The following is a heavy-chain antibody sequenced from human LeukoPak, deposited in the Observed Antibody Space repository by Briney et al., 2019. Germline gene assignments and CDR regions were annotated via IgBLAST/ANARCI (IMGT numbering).Heavy chain of an antibody. CDR2: INPSGGST. Sequence: ASVKVSCKASGYTFTSYYMHWVRQAPGQGLEWMGIINPSGGSTSYAQKFQGRVTMTRDTSTSTVYMELSSLRSEDTALYYCAFSSSWYKYFQHWGQGTLVTVSS. CDR3: AFSSSWYKYFQH. V-gene: IGHV1-46*01. D-gene: IGHD6-13*01. CDR1: GYTFTSYY. J-gene: IGHJ1*01.